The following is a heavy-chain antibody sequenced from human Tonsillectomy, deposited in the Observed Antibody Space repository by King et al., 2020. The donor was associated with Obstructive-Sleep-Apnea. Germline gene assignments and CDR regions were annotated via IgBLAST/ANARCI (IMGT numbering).Heavy chain of an antibody. Sequence: VQLVESGGGLVKPGGSLRLSCAASGFTFSSYSMNWVRQAPGKGLEWVSSISSSSSYIYYADSVKGRFTISRDNAKNSLYLQMNSLRAEDTAVYYCARDRDYHFWRCRSFLYFHLWGRGTLVTVSS. J-gene: IGHJ2*01. CDR1: GFTFSSYS. V-gene: IGHV3-21*01. CDR3: ARDRDYHFWRCRSFLYFHL. D-gene: IGHD3-3*01. CDR2: ISSSSSYI.